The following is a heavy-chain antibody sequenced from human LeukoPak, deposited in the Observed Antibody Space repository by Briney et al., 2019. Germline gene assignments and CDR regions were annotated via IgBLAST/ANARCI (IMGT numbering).Heavy chain of an antibody. V-gene: IGHV3-23*01. CDR1: GFTFSTYA. D-gene: IGHD2-2*01. CDR2: ITGNGDTT. J-gene: IGHJ4*02. CDR3: AKHVAVLPAPRNYYFDY. Sequence: GSLRLSCEASGFTFSTYAMSWVRQAPGKGLEWVSSITGNGDTTYYADSVKGRFTISRDNSKNTLFLHMNSLRAEDTAIFYCAKHVAVLPAPRNYYFDYWGQGTLVTVSS.